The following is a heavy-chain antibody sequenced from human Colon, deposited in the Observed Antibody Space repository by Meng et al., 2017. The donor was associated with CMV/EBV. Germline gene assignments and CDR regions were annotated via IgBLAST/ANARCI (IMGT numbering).Heavy chain of an antibody. Sequence: GGSLRLSCTVSGTSISSYYWSWIRQSPGKEPEWIGYVYYLGTTNHNPSLKGRVTISRDNSKNTLFLQMNSLRAEDTAVYYCVKDMYGGHSKILDFWGQGTLVTVSS. V-gene: IGHV3-66*03. CDR2: VYYLGTT. CDR3: VKDMYGGHSKILDF. D-gene: IGHD2-21*02. J-gene: IGHJ4*02. CDR1: GTSISSYY.